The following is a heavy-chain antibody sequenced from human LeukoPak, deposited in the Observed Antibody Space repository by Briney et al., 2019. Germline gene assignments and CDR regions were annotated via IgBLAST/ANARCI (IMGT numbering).Heavy chain of an antibody. CDR1: GFPFSSYS. J-gene: IGHJ5*02. CDR3: ARAPAAGEVGWFDP. CDR2: ISSSSSYI. D-gene: IGHD2-2*01. V-gene: IGHV3-21*01. Sequence: GPLRLSFAASGFPFSSYSMNWVRPAPGKGREGVSSISSSSSYIYYADSVKGRFTISRDNAKNSLYLQTNSLRAEDTAVYYCARAPAAGEVGWFDPWGQGTLVTVSS.